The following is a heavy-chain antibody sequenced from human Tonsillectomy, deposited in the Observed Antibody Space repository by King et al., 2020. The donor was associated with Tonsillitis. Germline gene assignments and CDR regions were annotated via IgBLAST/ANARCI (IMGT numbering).Heavy chain of an antibody. V-gene: IGHV3-7*03. CDR3: ARDAALAFDI. CDR1: EFTFSTYW. J-gene: IGHJ3*02. Sequence: VQLVESGGGLVQPGGSLRLSCVVSEFTFSTYWMSWVRQAPGKGPEWVANIKQDGSEKYYVDSVKGRFTISRDNAKSSLYLQMNSLGAEDSAVYYCARDAALAFDIWGHGTMVTVSS. CDR2: IKQDGSEK.